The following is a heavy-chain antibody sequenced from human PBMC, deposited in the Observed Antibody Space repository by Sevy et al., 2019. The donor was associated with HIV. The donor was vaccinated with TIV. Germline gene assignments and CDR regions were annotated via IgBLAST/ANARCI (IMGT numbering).Heavy chain of an antibody. CDR2: IKEDDTVK. CDR3: VRAIQSEGSF. Sequence: GGSLRLSCVASGFSLESYWMNWVRQAPGKPLEWVANIKEDDTVKYYVESVKGRFTISRDNGRNLVYLLMNNLKVEDKALYYCVRAIQSEGSFWGQGTRVTVSS. J-gene: IGHJ4*02. V-gene: IGHV3-7*04. D-gene: IGHD2-21*01. CDR1: GFSLESYW.